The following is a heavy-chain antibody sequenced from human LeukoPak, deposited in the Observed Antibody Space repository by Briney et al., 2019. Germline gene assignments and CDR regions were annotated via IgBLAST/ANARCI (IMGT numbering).Heavy chain of an antibody. D-gene: IGHD6-19*01. Sequence: ASVKVSCKASGYTFTSYGISWVRQAPGQGLEWMGWISAYNGNTNYAQKLQGGVTMTTDTPTTTAYMELGSLRSDDTALYYCARDGTVAGTGDAFDIWGQGTMVTVSS. V-gene: IGHV1-18*01. CDR2: ISAYNGNT. CDR1: GYTFTSYG. J-gene: IGHJ3*02. CDR3: ARDGTVAGTGDAFDI.